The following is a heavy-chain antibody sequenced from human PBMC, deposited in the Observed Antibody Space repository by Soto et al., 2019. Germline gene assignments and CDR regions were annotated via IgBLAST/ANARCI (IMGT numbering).Heavy chain of an antibody. V-gene: IGHV3-30-3*01. J-gene: IGHJ6*02. CDR1: GFTFSSYA. CDR3: ARDNVPTTVWHYYSYYGMDV. Sequence: PGGSLRLSCAASGFTFSSYAMHWVRQAPGKGLEWVAVISYDGSNKYYADSVKGRFTISRDNSKNTLYLQMNSLRAEDTAVYYCARDNVPTTVWHYYSYYGMDVWGQGTTVTVSS. CDR2: ISYDGSNK. D-gene: IGHD4-17*01.